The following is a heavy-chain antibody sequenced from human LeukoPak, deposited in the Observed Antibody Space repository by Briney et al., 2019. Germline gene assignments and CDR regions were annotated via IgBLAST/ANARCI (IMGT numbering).Heavy chain of an antibody. CDR3: TRERNSGSYQSGAFDI. J-gene: IGHJ3*02. D-gene: IGHD1-26*01. Sequence: GGSLRLSCAASGFTFSDHYMDWVRQAPGKGLEWVGRTRNKANGYTTEYAASVKGRFTVLRDDSRNSLYLQMNGLQTEDTALYYCTRERNSGSYQSGAFDIWGQGTMVTVSS. CDR2: TRNKANGYTT. V-gene: IGHV3-72*01. CDR1: GFTFSDHY.